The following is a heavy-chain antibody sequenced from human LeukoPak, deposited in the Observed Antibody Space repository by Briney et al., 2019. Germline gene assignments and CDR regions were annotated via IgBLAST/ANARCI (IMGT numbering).Heavy chain of an antibody. CDR3: ANYYYDRSGYKN. CDR2: FSSSSSHI. CDR1: GFTFSSYS. Sequence: GGSLRLSCAASGFTFSSYSMNWVRQAPGKGLEWVSYFSSSSSHIYYADSVKGRFTVSRDNAKNSLYLQMNSLRAEDTAVYYCANYYYDRSGYKNWGQGTLVTVSS. D-gene: IGHD3-22*01. V-gene: IGHV3-21*04. J-gene: IGHJ4*02.